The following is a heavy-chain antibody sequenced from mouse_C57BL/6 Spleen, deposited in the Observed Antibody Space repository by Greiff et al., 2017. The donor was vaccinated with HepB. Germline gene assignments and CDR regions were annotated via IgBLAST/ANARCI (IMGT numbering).Heavy chain of an antibody. V-gene: IGHV7-1*01. D-gene: IGHD1-1*01. CDR1: GFTFSDFY. CDR2: SRNKANDYTT. CDR3: ARDADGGSRYAMDY. Sequence: EVKVVESGGGLVQSGRSLRLSCATSGFTFSDFYMEWVRQAPGKGLEWIAASRNKANDYTTEYSASVKGRFIVSRDTSQSILYLQMNALRAEDTAIYYCARDADGGSRYAMDYWGQGTSVTVSS. J-gene: IGHJ4*01.